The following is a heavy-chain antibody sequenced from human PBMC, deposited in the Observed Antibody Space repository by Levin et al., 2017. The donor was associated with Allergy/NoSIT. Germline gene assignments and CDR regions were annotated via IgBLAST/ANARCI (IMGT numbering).Heavy chain of an antibody. J-gene: IGHJ6*02. CDR2: IRSKANSYAT. V-gene: IGHV3-73*01. Sequence: GESLKISCAASGFTFSGSAMHWVRQASGKGLEWVGRIRSKANSYATAYAASVKGRFTISRDDSKNTAYLQMNSLKTEDTAVYYCTRQGIAARPDYYYGMDVWGQGTTVTVSS. CDR1: GFTFSGSA. CDR3: TRQGIAARPDYYYGMDV. D-gene: IGHD6-6*01.